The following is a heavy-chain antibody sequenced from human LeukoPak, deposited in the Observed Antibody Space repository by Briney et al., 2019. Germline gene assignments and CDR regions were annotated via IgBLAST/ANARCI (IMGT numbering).Heavy chain of an antibody. CDR1: GYSISSGSYY. CDR2: IYTSGST. D-gene: IGHD3-10*01. J-gene: IGHJ4*02. CDR3: ARETPYYGSGSYYTPFDY. V-gene: IGHV4-61*02. Sequence: SETLSLTCTVSGYSISSGSYYWSWIRQPAGKGLEWIGRIYTSGSTNYNPSLKSRVTISVDTSKNQFSLKLSSVTAADTAVYYCARETPYYGSGSYYTPFDYWGQGTLVTVSS.